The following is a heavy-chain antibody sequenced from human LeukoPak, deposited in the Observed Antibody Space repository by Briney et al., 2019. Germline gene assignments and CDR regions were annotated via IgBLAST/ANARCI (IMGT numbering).Heavy chain of an antibody. V-gene: IGHV3-30*02. J-gene: IGHJ3*02. CDR3: AKVPRRKVDAFDI. CDR1: GFTFSSYG. CDR2: IRYDGSNK. Sequence: GGSLRLSCAASGFTFSSYGMHWVRQAPGKELEWVAFIRYDGSNKYYADSVKGRFTISRDNSKNTLYLQMNSLRAEDTAVYYCAKVPRRKVDAFDIWGQGTMVTVSS.